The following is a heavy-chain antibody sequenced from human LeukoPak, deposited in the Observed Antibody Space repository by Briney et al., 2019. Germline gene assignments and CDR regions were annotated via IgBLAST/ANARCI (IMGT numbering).Heavy chain of an antibody. Sequence: PSETLSLTCTVSGGSISSGDYYWSWIRQPPGKGLEWIGYIYYSGSTYYNPSLKSRVTISVDTSKNQFSLKLSSVTAADTAVYYCARGPSPYQLLLFWFDPWGQGTLVTVSS. V-gene: IGHV4-30-4*01. CDR2: IYYSGST. CDR1: GGSISSGDYY. J-gene: IGHJ5*02. CDR3: ARGPSPYQLLLFWFDP. D-gene: IGHD2-2*01.